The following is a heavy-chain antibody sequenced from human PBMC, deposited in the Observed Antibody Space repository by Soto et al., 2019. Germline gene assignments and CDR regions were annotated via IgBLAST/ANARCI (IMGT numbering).Heavy chain of an antibody. CDR3: ARVGVPVAFDV. V-gene: IGHV1-2*04. J-gene: IGHJ3*01. CDR2: INPKSGDT. D-gene: IGHD3-10*01. CDR1: GYTFTGYY. Sequence: QVQLEQSGAEVKKPGASVKVSCKASGYTFTGYYIHWVRQAPGQGLEWMGWINPKSGDTYYAQKFQGWDTMTRDTSISTAYMELSRLTSDGTAVYFCARVGVPVAFDVWGQGTVVTVSS.